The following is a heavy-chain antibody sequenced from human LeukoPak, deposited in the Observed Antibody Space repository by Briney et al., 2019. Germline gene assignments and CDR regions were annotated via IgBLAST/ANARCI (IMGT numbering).Heavy chain of an antibody. CDR3: ARGVDTAMVYDY. Sequence: SETLSLTCTVSGGAVSSGSYYWSWIRQPPGKGLEWIGYIYYSGSTNYNPSLKSRVTTSVDTSKNQFSLKLSSVTAADTAVYYCARGVDTAMVYDYWGQGTLVTVSS. D-gene: IGHD5-18*01. CDR2: IYYSGST. CDR1: GGAVSSGSYY. J-gene: IGHJ4*02. V-gene: IGHV4-61*01.